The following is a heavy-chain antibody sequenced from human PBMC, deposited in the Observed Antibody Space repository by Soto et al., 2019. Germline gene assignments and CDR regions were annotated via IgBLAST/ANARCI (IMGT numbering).Heavy chain of an antibody. CDR3: ARDGIGGTVFRGYLDY. CDR2: IQSGGST. Sequence: GGSLRLSCAASGFSVSSKYMSWVRQAPGKGLEWVSLIQSGGSTYYAGSVKGRFTISRDNSENTLFLQMNSLRVEDTAVYYCARDGIGGTVFRGYLDYWGRGTVVTVSS. CDR1: GFSVSSKY. D-gene: IGHD1-7*01. V-gene: IGHV3-66*01. J-gene: IGHJ4*02.